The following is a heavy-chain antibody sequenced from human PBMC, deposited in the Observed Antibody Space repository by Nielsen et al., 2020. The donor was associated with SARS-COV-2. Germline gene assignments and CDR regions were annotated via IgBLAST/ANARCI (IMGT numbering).Heavy chain of an antibody. V-gene: IGHV4-59*01. Sequence: SETLSLTCTVSGDSISGYYWNWIRQTPGRGLEWIGYTYSSGTTKYNPSLASRLTIYLDMSKKQLSLRLTSMTPADTALYYCAREGLTFEAFETWGHGTMVTVSS. CDR1: GDSISGYY. J-gene: IGHJ3*02. CDR2: TYSSGTT. D-gene: IGHD2/OR15-2a*01. CDR3: AREGLTFEAFET.